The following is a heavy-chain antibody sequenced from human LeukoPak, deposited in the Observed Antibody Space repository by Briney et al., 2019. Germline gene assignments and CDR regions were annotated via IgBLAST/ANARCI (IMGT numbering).Heavy chain of an antibody. J-gene: IGHJ4*02. CDR3: ARDYYHGSGGGL. Sequence: GGSLRLSCAASGFTFSNYPMNWVRQAPGKGLEWVSSISSSSSDIYYADSVKGRFTISRDNAKNSLYLQMNSLRAEDTAVYYCARDYYHGSGGGLWGQGTLVTVSS. D-gene: IGHD3-22*01. CDR1: GFTFSNYP. V-gene: IGHV3-21*01. CDR2: ISSSSSDI.